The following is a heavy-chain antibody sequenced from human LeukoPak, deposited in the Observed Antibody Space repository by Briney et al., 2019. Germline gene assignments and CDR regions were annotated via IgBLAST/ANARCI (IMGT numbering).Heavy chain of an antibody. CDR2: INPNSGGT. CDR1: GYTFTGYY. CDR3: ARDDYGSGSYYNVMGDI. J-gene: IGHJ3*02. V-gene: IGHV1-2*02. Sequence: ASVKVSCKASGYTFTGYYMHWVRQAPGQGLEWMGWINPNSGGTNYAQKFQGRVTMTGDTSISTAYMELSRLRSDDTAVYYCARDDYGSGSYYNVMGDIWGQGTMVTVSS. D-gene: IGHD3-10*01.